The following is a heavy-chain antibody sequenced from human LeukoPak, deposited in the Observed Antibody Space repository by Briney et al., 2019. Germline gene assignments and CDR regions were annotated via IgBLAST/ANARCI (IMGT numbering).Heavy chain of an antibody. Sequence: PGGSLRLSCAASGFTFSSYAMRWVRQAPGKGLEWVAVISYDGSIKYYADSVKGRFTISRDNSKNTLYLQMNSLRAEDTAVYYCARDARYYYGSGSYYNWFDPWGQGTLVTVSS. CDR2: ISYDGSIK. V-gene: IGHV3-30*04. D-gene: IGHD3-10*01. CDR1: GFTFSSYA. CDR3: ARDARYYYGSGSYYNWFDP. J-gene: IGHJ5*02.